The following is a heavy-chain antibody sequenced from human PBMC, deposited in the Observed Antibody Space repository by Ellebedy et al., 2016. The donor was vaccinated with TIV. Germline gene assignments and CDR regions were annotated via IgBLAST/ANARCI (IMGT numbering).Heavy chain of an antibody. D-gene: IGHD3-10*01. CDR3: ARGRYYYGSGSYCFPFDY. V-gene: IGHV3-33*01. J-gene: IGHJ4*02. CDR1: GFTFSSYG. CDR2: IWYDGSNK. Sequence: PGGSLRLSCAASGFTFSSYGMHWVRQAPGKGLEWVAVIWYDGSNKYYADSVKGRFTISRDNSKNTLYLQMNSLRAEDTAVYYCARGRYYYGSGSYCFPFDYWGQGTLVTVSS.